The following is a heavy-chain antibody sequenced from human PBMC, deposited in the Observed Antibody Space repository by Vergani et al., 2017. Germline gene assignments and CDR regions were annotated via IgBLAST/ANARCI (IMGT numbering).Heavy chain of an antibody. J-gene: IGHJ4*02. CDR2: IYYSGST. CDR3: ARVGRSGRDFDY. Sequence: QVQLQESGPGLVKPSQTLSLTCTVSGDSIGSGAYYWSWIRQHPGKGLEWIGFIYYSGSTYYNPSLKSRVTISVDTSKNQFSLRLSSVTAADTAVYYCARVGRSGRDFDYWGQGTLVTVSS. D-gene: IGHD1-26*01. CDR1: GDSIGSGAYY. V-gene: IGHV4-31*03.